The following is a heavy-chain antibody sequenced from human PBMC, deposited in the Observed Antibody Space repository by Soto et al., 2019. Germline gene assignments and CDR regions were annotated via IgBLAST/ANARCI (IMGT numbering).Heavy chain of an antibody. CDR2: IMPIFRTP. CDR1: GGTFRNSA. V-gene: IGHV1-69*12. J-gene: IGHJ6*02. Sequence: QVQLEQSGAEVKKPGSSVKVSCKASGGTFRNSAISWVRQAPGQGLEWMGGIMPIFRTPDYAQTFQGRVTITADESTSTAYMELSGLRSDDTAVYYCARDNDRPQLGGNYYYILDVWGHGTTVTVSS. D-gene: IGHD1-1*01. CDR3: ARDNDRPQLGGNYYYILDV.